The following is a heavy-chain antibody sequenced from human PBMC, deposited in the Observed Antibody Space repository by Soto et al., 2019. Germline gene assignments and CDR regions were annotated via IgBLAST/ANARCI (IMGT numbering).Heavy chain of an antibody. Sequence: QVQLVQSGAEVKKPGSSVKVSCKASGGTFSSYAISWVRQAPGQGLEWMGGIIPIFGTANYAQKFQGRVTITADEPTSTDYMELSSLRSEDTAVYYCARSYCISTSCYEGYWFDPWGQGTLVTVSS. CDR2: IIPIFGTA. CDR3: ARSYCISTSCYEGYWFDP. CDR1: GGTFSSYA. D-gene: IGHD2-2*01. J-gene: IGHJ5*02. V-gene: IGHV1-69*12.